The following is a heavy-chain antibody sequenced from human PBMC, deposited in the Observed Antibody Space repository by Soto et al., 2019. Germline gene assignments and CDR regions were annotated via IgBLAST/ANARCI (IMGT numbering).Heavy chain of an antibody. J-gene: IGHJ4*01. CDR2: ISAYNGNT. D-gene: IGHD2-21*02. V-gene: IGHV1-18*01. CDR1: GYTFTSYG. CDR3: AGEPHCGGDCDLLGEF. Sequence: ASVKVSGKACGYTFTSYGISWVRQAPGQGLEWMGWISAYNGNTNYAQKLQGRVTMTTDTSTSTAYMELRSLRSDDTAVYYCAGEPHCGGDCDLLGEFWGHGTLVTVSS.